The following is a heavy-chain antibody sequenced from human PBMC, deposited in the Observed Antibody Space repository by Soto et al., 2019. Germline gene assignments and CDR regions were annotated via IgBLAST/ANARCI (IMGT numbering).Heavy chain of an antibody. CDR2: IDPSDSYT. CDR1: GYSFTSYW. D-gene: IGHD3-3*01. V-gene: IGHV5-10-1*01. J-gene: IGHJ6*02. CDR3: ARDPGRGYDFWSGYSYYYYGMDV. Sequence: GESLKISCKGSGYSFTSYWISWVRQMPGKGLEWMGRIDPSDSYTNYSPSFQGHVTISADKSISTAYLQWSSLKASDTAMYYCARDPGRGYDFWSGYSYYYYGMDVWGQGTTVTVYS.